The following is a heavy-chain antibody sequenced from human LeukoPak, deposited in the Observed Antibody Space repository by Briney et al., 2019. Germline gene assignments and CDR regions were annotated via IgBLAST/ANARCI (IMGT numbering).Heavy chain of an antibody. Sequence: ASVKVSCKASGYTFTSYGISWVRQAPGQGLEWMGWISAYNGNTNYAQKLQGRVTMTTDTSTSTAYMELRSLRSDDTAVHYCARGGVVVEDYYYYYGMDVWGQGTTVTVSS. CDR3: ARGGVVVEDYYYYYGMDV. D-gene: IGHD2-15*01. J-gene: IGHJ6*02. V-gene: IGHV1-18*01. CDR1: GYTFTSYG. CDR2: ISAYNGNT.